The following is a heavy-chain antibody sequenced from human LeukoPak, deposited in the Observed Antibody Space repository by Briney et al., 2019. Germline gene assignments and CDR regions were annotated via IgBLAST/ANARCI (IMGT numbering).Heavy chain of an antibody. D-gene: IGHD3-22*01. CDR1: GFNFNNHY. J-gene: IGHJ5*02. Sequence: PGGSLRLSCAASGFNFNNHYMTWVRQAPGKGLEWVANIKQDGSETYYLDSVKGRFTISRDNAKNSLYLQMNNVRVEDTAVYYCARDCLGGSCYVSWGQGTLVTVSS. CDR2: IKQDGSET. CDR3: ARDCLGGSCYVS. V-gene: IGHV3-7*04.